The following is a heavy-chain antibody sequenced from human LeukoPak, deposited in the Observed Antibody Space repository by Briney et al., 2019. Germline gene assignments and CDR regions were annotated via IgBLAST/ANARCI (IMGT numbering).Heavy chain of an antibody. Sequence: GGSLRLSCAASGFTFSSYGMNWVRQAPGKGLEWVAVIWYDGSNEYYVDSVKGRFTISRDNSKNTLYLQMNSLRAEDTAVYYCAKDGSSDFWSGYYGDWFDPWGQGTLVTVSS. D-gene: IGHD3-3*01. CDR1: GFTFSSYG. CDR3: AKDGSSDFWSGYYGDWFDP. J-gene: IGHJ5*02. CDR2: IWYDGSNE. V-gene: IGHV3-33*06.